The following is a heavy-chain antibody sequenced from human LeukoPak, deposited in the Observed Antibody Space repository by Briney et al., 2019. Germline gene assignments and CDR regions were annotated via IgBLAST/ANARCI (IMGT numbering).Heavy chain of an antibody. CDR1: GFTFSRHW. Sequence: GGSLRLSCAASGFTFSRHWMDWVRQAPGKGLEWVANIKEDGSVKQYVDSVKGRFTISRDNAKNSLYLQMNSLRAEDTAVYYCARAANRAGDYWGQGTLVTVSS. CDR3: ARAANRAGDY. CDR2: IKEDGSVK. J-gene: IGHJ4*02. D-gene: IGHD1/OR15-1a*01. V-gene: IGHV3-7*01.